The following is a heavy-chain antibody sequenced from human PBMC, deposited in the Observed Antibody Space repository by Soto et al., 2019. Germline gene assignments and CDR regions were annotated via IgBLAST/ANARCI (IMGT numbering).Heavy chain of an antibody. Sequence: GGSLRLSCASSGFTFSSYAMSWVRQAPGKGLEWVSAISGSGGSTYYADSVKGRFTISRDNSKNTLYLQMNSLRAEDTAVYYCAKAPDEYYYYMDVWGKGTTVTVSS. CDR1: GFTFSSYA. CDR3: AKAPDEYYYYMDV. J-gene: IGHJ6*03. V-gene: IGHV3-23*01. CDR2: ISGSGGST.